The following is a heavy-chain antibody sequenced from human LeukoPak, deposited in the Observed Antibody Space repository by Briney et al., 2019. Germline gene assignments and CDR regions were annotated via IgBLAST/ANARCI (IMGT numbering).Heavy chain of an antibody. CDR1: GGTFSSYA. CDR3: ARDPNYDSSVYGDDY. CDR2: IIPIFGTA. V-gene: IGHV1-69*05. J-gene: IGHJ4*02. D-gene: IGHD3-22*01. Sequence: ASVKVSCKASGGTFSSYAISWVRQSPGQGLEWMGGIIPIFGTANYAQKFQGRVTITTDESTSTAYMELSSLRSEDTAVYYCARDPNYDSSVYGDDYWGQGTLVTVPS.